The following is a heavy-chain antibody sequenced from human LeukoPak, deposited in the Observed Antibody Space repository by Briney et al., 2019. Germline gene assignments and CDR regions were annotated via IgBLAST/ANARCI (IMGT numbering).Heavy chain of an antibody. Sequence: GRSLRLSCAASGFTFSSYGMHWVRQAPGKGLEWVAVISYDGSNKYYADSVKGRFTISRDNSKNTLYLQMNSLRAEDTAVYYCAKCRVVVPAATDYWGQGTLVTVSS. CDR2: ISYDGSNK. J-gene: IGHJ4*02. CDR3: AKCRVVVPAATDY. D-gene: IGHD2-2*01. V-gene: IGHV3-30*18. CDR1: GFTFSSYG.